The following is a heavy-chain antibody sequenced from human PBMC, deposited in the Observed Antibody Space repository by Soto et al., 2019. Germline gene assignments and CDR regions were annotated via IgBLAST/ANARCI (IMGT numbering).Heavy chain of an antibody. Sequence: DYLTISCTGSGHSFTRYWSSWVRQMPGKGLEWMGRIDPSDSYTNYSPSFQGHVTISADKSISTAYLQWSSLKASDTAMYYCARRPYSSSSGFFDYCGQGTLVTVSS. V-gene: IGHV5-10-1*01. D-gene: IGHD6-6*01. CDR3: ARRPYSSSSGFFDY. CDR2: IDPSDSYT. J-gene: IGHJ4*02. CDR1: GHSFTRYW.